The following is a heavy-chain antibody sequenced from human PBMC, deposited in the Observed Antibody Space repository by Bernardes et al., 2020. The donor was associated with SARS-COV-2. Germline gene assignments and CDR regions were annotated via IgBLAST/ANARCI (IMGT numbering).Heavy chain of an antibody. Sequence: GGSLRLSCAASGFTFSSYSMNWVRQAPGKGLEWVSYISSSSSTIYYADSVKGRFTISRDNAKNSLYLQMNSLRAEDTAVYYCARVPLSSHGTRYFDYWGQGTLVTVSS. J-gene: IGHJ4*02. V-gene: IGHV3-48*01. CDR2: ISSSSSTI. CDR3: ARVPLSSHGTRYFDY. CDR1: GFTFSSYS. D-gene: IGHD1-1*01.